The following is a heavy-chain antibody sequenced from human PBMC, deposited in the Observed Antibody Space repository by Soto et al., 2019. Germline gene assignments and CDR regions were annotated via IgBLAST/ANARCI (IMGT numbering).Heavy chain of an antibody. CDR2: IIPILGIA. V-gene: IGHV1-69*02. J-gene: IGHJ4*02. CDR3: ARGGYRSRGSCSPFDY. D-gene: IGHD2-15*01. Sequence: QVQLVQSGAEVKKPGSSVKVSCKASGGTFSSYTISWVRQAPGQGLEWMGRIIPILGIANYAQKFQGRVTRTADKSTSTDYIERSRLSSQDTAVYYGARGGYRSRGSCSPFDYWGQGTLVTASS. CDR1: GGTFSSYT.